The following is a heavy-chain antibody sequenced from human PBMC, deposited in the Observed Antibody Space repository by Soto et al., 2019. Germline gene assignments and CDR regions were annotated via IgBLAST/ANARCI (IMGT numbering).Heavy chain of an antibody. Sequence: SETLSLTCTVSGGSVSSGSYYWSWIRQPPGKGLEWIGYIYYSGSTNYNPSLKSRVTISVDTSKNQFSLKLSSVTAADTAVYYCARARVFPGTIVGVNFDYWGQGTLVTVSS. D-gene: IGHD1-26*01. CDR1: GGSVSSGSYY. V-gene: IGHV4-61*01. J-gene: IGHJ4*02. CDR2: IYYSGST. CDR3: ARARVFPGTIVGVNFDY.